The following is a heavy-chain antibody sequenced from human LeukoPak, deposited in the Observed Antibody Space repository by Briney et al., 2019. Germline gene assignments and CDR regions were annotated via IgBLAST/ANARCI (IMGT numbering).Heavy chain of an antibody. V-gene: IGHV1-69*13. CDR2: IIPIFGTA. CDR3: ARGLPTRAERPRYYYYMDV. CDR1: GGTFSSYA. Sequence: ASVKVSCKASGGTFSSYAISWVRQAPGQGLEWMGGIIPIFGTANYAQKFQGRVTITADESTSTAYMELSSLRSEDTAVYYCARGLPTRAERPRYYYYMDVWGKGTTVTVSS. D-gene: IGHD1-1*01. J-gene: IGHJ6*03.